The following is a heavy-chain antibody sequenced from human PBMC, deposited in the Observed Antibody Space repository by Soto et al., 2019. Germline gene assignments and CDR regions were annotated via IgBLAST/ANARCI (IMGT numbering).Heavy chain of an antibody. V-gene: IGHV6-1*01. J-gene: IGHJ5*02. CDR1: GDRVSSSTAA. D-gene: IGHD1-1*01. CDR3: SRDPRPTGWFDL. CDR2: TYYRSEWHH. Sequence: QVQLQESGPALVKPSQTLSLACAISGDRVSSSTAAWNWIRQSPSRGLEWLGRTYYRSEWHHDYVESMKGRMAIHPDTSKNQFSLVLNSVTPEDTAVYYCSRDPRPTGWFDLWGRGTLVTVSS.